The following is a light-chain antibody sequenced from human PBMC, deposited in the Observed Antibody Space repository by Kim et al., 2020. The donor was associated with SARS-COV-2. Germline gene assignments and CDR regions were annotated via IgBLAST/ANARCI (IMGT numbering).Light chain of an antibody. J-gene: IGLJ3*02. V-gene: IGLV3-21*04. CDR2: YDK. CDR3: QVWDSTSDHHWV. Sequence: PGETARMTCGENNSGSKGVHWYQQKPRQAPILVMYYDKDRPSGIPERFSGSNSGNTATLTISGVEAGDEADYYGQVWDSTSDHHWVFGGGTQLTVL. CDR1: NSGSKG.